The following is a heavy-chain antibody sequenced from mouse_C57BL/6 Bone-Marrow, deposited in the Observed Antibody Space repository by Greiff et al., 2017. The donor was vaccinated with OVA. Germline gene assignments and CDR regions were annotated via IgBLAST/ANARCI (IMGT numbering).Heavy chain of an antibody. CDR2: ISSGGSYT. Sequence: EVQGVESGGDLVKPGGSLKLSCAASGFTFSSYGMSWVRQTPDKRLEWVATISSGGSYTYYPDSVKGRFTISRDNAKNTLYLQMSSLKSEDTAMYDCASITTVVARHWYFDVWGTGTTVTVSS. V-gene: IGHV5-6*01. J-gene: IGHJ1*03. CDR1: GFTFSSYG. CDR3: ASITTVVARHWYFDV. D-gene: IGHD1-1*01.